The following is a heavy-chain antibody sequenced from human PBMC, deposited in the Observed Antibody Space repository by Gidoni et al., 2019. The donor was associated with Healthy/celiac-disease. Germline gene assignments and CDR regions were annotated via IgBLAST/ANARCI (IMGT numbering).Heavy chain of an antibody. CDR3: ARGQQLTPKYYHYGMDV. J-gene: IGHJ6*02. D-gene: IGHD6-13*01. Sequence: EVQLVESGGGLVQPGGSLGLSCAASGFTFSSYDMHWVRQATGKGLEWVSAIGTAGDTYYPGSVKGRFTISRENAKNSLYLQMNSLRAGDTAVYYCARGQQLTPKYYHYGMDVWGQGTTVTVSS. CDR1: GFTFSSYD. V-gene: IGHV3-13*01. CDR2: IGTAGDT.